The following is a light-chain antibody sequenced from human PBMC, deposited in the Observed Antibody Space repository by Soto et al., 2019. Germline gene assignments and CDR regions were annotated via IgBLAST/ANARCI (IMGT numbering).Light chain of an antibody. Sequence: DIQMTQSPSSLSASVGDRVTITCQASQDIRNYLNWYQQKPGKAPKVLISLASTLETGVPSRFSGGGSGTDFTFTISSLQPEDIATYYCQQFDDLPRTFGGGTKVDI. CDR3: QQFDDLPRT. V-gene: IGKV1-33*01. CDR2: LAS. J-gene: IGKJ4*01. CDR1: QDIRNY.